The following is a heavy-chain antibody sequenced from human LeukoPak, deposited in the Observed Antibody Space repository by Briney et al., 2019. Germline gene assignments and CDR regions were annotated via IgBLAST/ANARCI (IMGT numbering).Heavy chain of an antibody. V-gene: IGHV4-59*11. Sequence: PSETLSLTCTVSGVSISSHYWSWLRQPPGKGLEWIGYIYYSGSTNYNPSLKSRVTISVDTSKNQFSLKLSSVTAADTAVYYCARVGITIFGVVTGFDYWGQGTLVTVSS. CDR1: GVSISSHY. D-gene: IGHD3-3*01. CDR2: IYYSGST. J-gene: IGHJ4*02. CDR3: ARVGITIFGVVTGFDY.